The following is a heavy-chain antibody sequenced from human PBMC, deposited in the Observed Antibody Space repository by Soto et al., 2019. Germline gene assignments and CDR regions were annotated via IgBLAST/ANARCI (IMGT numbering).Heavy chain of an antibody. D-gene: IGHD2-2*01. J-gene: IGHJ6*02. V-gene: IGHV3-33*08. CDR2: IWYDGSNQ. Sequence: PGGSLRLSCAASGFTFSSYGMHWVRQAPGKWLAWVAVIWYDGSNQCYADSVKGRFTISRDNSKNTLYLGRNSRRAEKTAVYYCARDILHCSSTNCYYYYYYGMAVWRQGSTVTVSS. CDR1: GFTFSSYG. CDR3: ARDILHCSSTNCYYYYYYGMAV.